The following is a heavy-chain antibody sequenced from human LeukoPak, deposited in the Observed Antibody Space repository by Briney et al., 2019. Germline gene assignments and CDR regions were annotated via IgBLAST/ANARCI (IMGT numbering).Heavy chain of an antibody. Sequence: GGSLRLSCAASGFTVSSNYMNWVRQSPGKGLEWVSVIYSGGTTYYADSVKGRFTISRDNSKNTLYLQMNSLRAEDTAVYYCARDTAYTYGYRRYYMDVWGKGTTVTISS. CDR2: IYSGGTT. D-gene: IGHD5-18*01. V-gene: IGHV3-53*01. CDR3: ARDTAYTYGYRRYYMDV. J-gene: IGHJ6*03. CDR1: GFTVSSNY.